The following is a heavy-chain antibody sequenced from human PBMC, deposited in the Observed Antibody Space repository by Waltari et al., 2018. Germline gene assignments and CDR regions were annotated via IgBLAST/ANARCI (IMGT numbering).Heavy chain of an antibody. D-gene: IGHD7-27*01. CDR2: IYHSGMT. CDR1: GGSVTSYVW. V-gene: IGHV4-4*02. Sequence: VRLHESGPGVVKPSGPVSLTFAAVGGSVTSYVWWSWLRPSPEKGLEWLGEIYHSGMTNYNPSFKSRLTISVDNSNNQLFLTLTSVTAADTAKYDCVRPRLGPNYYGMDLWGQGIAVRVS. J-gene: IGHJ6*02. CDR3: VRPRLGPNYYGMDL.